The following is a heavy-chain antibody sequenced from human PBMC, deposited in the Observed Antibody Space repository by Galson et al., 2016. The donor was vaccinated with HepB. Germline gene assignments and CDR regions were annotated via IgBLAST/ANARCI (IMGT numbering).Heavy chain of an antibody. Sequence: SLRLSCAASGFTFSSYAMSWVRQAPGKGLEWVSAISGSGGSTYYADSVKGRFTISRDNSKNTLYLQMNSLRAEDTAVYYCARLRFTPNWFDPWGQGTLVTVSS. CDR1: GFTFSSYA. D-gene: IGHD3-3*01. J-gene: IGHJ5*02. V-gene: IGHV3-23*01. CDR3: ARLRFTPNWFDP. CDR2: ISGSGGST.